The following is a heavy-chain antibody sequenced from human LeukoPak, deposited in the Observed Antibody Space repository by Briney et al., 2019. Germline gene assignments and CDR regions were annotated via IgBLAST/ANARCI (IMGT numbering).Heavy chain of an antibody. Sequence: GRSLRLSCAASGFTFSSYAMHWVRQAPGKGLEWVAVISYGGSNKYYADSVKGRFTISRDNSKNTLYLQMNSLRAEDTAVYYCASRDGYNFHAFDIWGQGTMVTVSS. J-gene: IGHJ3*02. CDR1: GFTFSSYA. CDR2: ISYGGSNK. V-gene: IGHV3-30-3*01. CDR3: ASRDGYNFHAFDI. D-gene: IGHD5-24*01.